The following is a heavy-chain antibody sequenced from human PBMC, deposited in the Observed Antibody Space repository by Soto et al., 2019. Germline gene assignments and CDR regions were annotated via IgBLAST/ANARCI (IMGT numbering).Heavy chain of an antibody. V-gene: IGHV4-59*08. CDR3: ARRYGSCFDY. D-gene: IGHD5-18*01. J-gene: IGHJ4*02. Sequence: QVQLQESGPGLVKPSETLSLTCTVSGGSISSYYWSWIRQPPGKGLEWIGYIYYSGSTNYNPSLKXRVTIXXXTSNNQFSLXXSSVTAADTAVYYCARRYGSCFDYWGQGTLVTVSS. CDR1: GGSISSYY. CDR2: IYYSGST.